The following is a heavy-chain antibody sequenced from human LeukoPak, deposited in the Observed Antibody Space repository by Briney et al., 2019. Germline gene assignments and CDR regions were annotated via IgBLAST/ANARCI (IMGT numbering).Heavy chain of an antibody. CDR1: GFTFDSYA. CDR3: ARIEWERLGRAFDI. Sequence: GGSLRLSCAASGFTFDSYAMNWVRQAPGKGLEWVSVISSATGRTYYADFVKGRFTISRDNSKNTLYLQMNSLRAEDMAVYYCARIEWERLGRAFDIWGQGTMVIVPS. V-gene: IGHV3-23*01. J-gene: IGHJ3*02. CDR2: ISSATGRT. D-gene: IGHD1-26*01.